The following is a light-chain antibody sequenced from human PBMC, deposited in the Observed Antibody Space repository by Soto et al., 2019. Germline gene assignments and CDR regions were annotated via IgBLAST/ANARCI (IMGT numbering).Light chain of an antibody. Sequence: QSALTQPASVSGSPGQSITISCTGTSSDVGGYNYVSWYQQHPGKAPKLMIYDVSNRPSGVSDRFSGSKSGNTASLTISGLQAGDEADYYCSSYTTNSTRVFGGGTKLTVL. J-gene: IGLJ2*01. CDR2: DVS. CDR3: SSYTTNSTRV. V-gene: IGLV2-14*03. CDR1: SSDVGGYNY.